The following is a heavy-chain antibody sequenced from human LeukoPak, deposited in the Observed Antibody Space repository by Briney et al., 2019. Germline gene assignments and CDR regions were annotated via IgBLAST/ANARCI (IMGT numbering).Heavy chain of an antibody. J-gene: IGHJ5*02. D-gene: IGHD6-13*01. Sequence: SETLSLTCAVYGGSFSGYYWSWIRQPPGKGLEWIGEINHSGSTNYNPSLKSRVTISVDTSKNQFSLKLSSVTAADTAVYYCARGPTIAAETWGQGTLVTVSS. CDR2: INHSGST. CDR1: GGSFSGYY. CDR3: ARGPTIAAET. V-gene: IGHV4-34*01.